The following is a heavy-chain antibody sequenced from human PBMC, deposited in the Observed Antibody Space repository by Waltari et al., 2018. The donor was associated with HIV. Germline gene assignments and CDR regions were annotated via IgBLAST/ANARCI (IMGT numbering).Heavy chain of an antibody. V-gene: IGHV4-61*02. CDR1: GGSINSGSYY. J-gene: IGHJ2*01. CDR2: IYTSGST. D-gene: IGHD3-16*01. CDR3: ARVNLAVDWYFDL. Sequence: QVQLQESGPGLVKPSQTLSITCTVSGGSINSGSYYWSWIRQPAGKGLEWIGRIYTSGSTNYNPSLKSRVTISVDTSKNQFSLKLSSVTAADTAVYYCARVNLAVDWYFDLWGRGTLVTVSS.